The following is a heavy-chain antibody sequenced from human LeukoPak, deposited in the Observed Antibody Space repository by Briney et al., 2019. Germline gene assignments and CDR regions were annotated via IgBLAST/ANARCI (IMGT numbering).Heavy chain of an antibody. D-gene: IGHD3-10*01. CDR3: ARRGGSGRSFDY. J-gene: IGHJ4*02. CDR1: GFTFSSYE. V-gene: IGHV4-39*01. Sequence: LRLSCAASGFTFSSYEMNWVRQAPGKGLEWIGSIYSSGSTYYNPSLKSRVTISVDTSKNQFSLNLSSVPASDTAVYYCARRGGSGRSFDYWGQGILVTVSS. CDR2: IYSSGST.